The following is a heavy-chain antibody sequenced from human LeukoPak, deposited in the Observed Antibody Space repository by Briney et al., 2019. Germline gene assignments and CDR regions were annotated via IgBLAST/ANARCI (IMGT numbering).Heavy chain of an antibody. CDR3: ARILLMGTTRVFDY. CDR2: IYHSGNT. V-gene: IGHV4-38-2*01. Sequence: PSETLSLTCAVSGYSISSGYYWGWIRQPPGKGLEWIGSIYHSGNTYSNSSLKSRVTLSVDTSKNQFSLKLSSVTAADTAVYYCARILLMGTTRVFDYWGQGTLVTVSS. D-gene: IGHD1-26*01. J-gene: IGHJ4*02. CDR1: GYSISSGYY.